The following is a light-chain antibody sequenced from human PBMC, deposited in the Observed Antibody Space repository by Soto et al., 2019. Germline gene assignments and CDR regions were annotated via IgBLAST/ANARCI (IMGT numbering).Light chain of an antibody. Sequence: QSALTQPPSASGSPGQSVTISCSGTSSDVGGYDYVSWYQQHPDKAPKLMIFEVHKRPSGVPDRFSGSKSGNTASLTVSGLQADDEADYYCISYAGSKNYVFGTGTKVTVL. J-gene: IGLJ1*01. CDR3: ISYAGSKNYV. CDR1: SSDVGGYDY. CDR2: EVH. V-gene: IGLV2-8*01.